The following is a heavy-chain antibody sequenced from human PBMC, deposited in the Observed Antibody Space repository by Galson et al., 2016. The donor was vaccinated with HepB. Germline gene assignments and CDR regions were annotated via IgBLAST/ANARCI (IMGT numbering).Heavy chain of an antibody. Sequence: SLRLSCAASGFTFNSYWMHWVRQAPGKGLVWVSRISSDGTSIIYADSVKGRFTISRDNAENTLYLQMNSLRAEDTAVYYCARQQWPRVFDYWGQGTLVTVSP. CDR2: ISSDGTSI. CDR1: GFTFNSYW. V-gene: IGHV3-74*01. D-gene: IGHD6-19*01. CDR3: ARQQWPRVFDY. J-gene: IGHJ4*02.